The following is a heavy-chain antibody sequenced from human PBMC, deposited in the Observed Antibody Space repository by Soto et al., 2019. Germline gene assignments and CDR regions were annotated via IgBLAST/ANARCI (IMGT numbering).Heavy chain of an antibody. D-gene: IGHD3-3*01. CDR1: GYTFTSYY. J-gene: IGHJ6*03. Sequence: ASVKVSCKASGYTFTSYYMHWVRQAPGQGLEWMGIINPSGGSTSYAQKFQGRVTMTRDTSTSTVYMELSSLRSEDTAVYYCARGGLAWDFCSCYHPEDYYYIYVRAQRTTVPVS. CDR3: ARGGLAWDFCSCYHPEDYYYIYV. V-gene: IGHV1-46*03. CDR2: INPSGGST.